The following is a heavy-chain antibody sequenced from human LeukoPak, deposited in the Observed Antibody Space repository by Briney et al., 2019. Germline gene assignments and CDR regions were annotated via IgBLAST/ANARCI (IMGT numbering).Heavy chain of an antibody. J-gene: IGHJ4*02. D-gene: IGHD2-15*01. V-gene: IGHV3-23*01. Sequence: GGSLRLSCAASGFTFSSSAMSWVRQAPGKGLEWVSAISNNGGYTYYADSVQGRFTISRGNSKSTLCLQMNSLRAEDTAVYYCAKQLGYCSDGSCYFPYWGQGTLVTVFS. CDR1: GFTFSSSA. CDR2: ISNNGGYT. CDR3: AKQLGYCSDGSCYFPY.